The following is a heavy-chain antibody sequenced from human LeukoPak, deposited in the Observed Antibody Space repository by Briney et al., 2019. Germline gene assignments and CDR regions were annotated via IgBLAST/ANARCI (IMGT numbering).Heavy chain of an antibody. V-gene: IGHV3-48*02. Sequence: PGGSLRLSCAASGFTFSSFSMNWVRQAPGEGLEWVSYISSGSSTIYYADSVKGRFTISRDNAKNSLYLQVNSLRDEDTAVYYCARAGGLLWFGEVLESSDAFHIWGQGTMVTVSS. D-gene: IGHD3-10*01. J-gene: IGHJ3*02. CDR2: ISSGSSTI. CDR3: ARAGGLLWFGEVLESSDAFHI. CDR1: GFTFSSFS.